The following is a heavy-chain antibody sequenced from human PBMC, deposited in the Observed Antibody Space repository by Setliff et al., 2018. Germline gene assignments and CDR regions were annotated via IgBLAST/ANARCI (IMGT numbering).Heavy chain of an antibody. CDR2: IKSKTDGGTT. D-gene: IGHD3-10*01. CDR1: GFTFSNAW. CDR3: TTDGGGVLLWFGEFLGDV. V-gene: IGHV3-15*01. Sequence: GGSLRLSCAASGFTFSNAWMSWVRQAPGKGLEWVGRIKSKTDGGTTDYAAPVKGRFTISRDDSKNTLYLQMNSLKTEDTAVYYCTTDGGGVLLWFGEFLGDVWGKGTTVTVSS. J-gene: IGHJ6*04.